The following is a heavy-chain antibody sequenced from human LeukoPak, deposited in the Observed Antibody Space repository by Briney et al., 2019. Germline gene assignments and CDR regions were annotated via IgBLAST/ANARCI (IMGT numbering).Heavy chain of an antibody. Sequence: KASETLSLTCAAYGGSFSGYYWSWIRQPPGKGLEWIGEINHSGSTNYNPSLKSRVTISVDTSKNQFSLKLSSVTAADTAVYYCARTVPDCSGGSCSNYYYSGMDVWGQGTTVTVSS. V-gene: IGHV4-34*01. D-gene: IGHD2-15*01. CDR1: GGSFSGYY. CDR3: ARTVPDCSGGSCSNYYYSGMDV. CDR2: INHSGST. J-gene: IGHJ6*02.